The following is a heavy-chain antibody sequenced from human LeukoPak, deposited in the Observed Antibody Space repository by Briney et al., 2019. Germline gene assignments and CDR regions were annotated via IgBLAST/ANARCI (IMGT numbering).Heavy chain of an antibody. CDR3: ARGEVVTASLPDYFYYYMDV. D-gene: IGHD2-21*02. J-gene: IGHJ6*03. V-gene: IGHV3-21*01. Sequence: GGSLRLSCAASGFTFSSHSMNWVRQAPGKGLEWVSSISSSSSYIYYADSVKGRFTISRDNAKNSLFLQMNSLRAEDTAVYYCARGEVVTASLPDYFYYYMDVWGKGTTVTISS. CDR1: GFTFSSHS. CDR2: ISSSSSYI.